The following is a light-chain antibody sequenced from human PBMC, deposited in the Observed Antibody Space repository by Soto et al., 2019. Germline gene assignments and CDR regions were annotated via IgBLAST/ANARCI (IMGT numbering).Light chain of an antibody. CDR3: SSSTNINTRACV. CDR2: EVT. CDR1: SGDIGSYNR. V-gene: IGLV2-14*01. Sequence: QSVLTQPASVSGSPGQPLTISCTGTSGDIGSYNRVSWYQQHPGKAPKFIIYEVTDRPSVASNRFSGSKSGNTAFLTISGHPAEDEAEYSGSSSTNINTRACVFGTGTQLTV. J-gene: IGLJ1*01.